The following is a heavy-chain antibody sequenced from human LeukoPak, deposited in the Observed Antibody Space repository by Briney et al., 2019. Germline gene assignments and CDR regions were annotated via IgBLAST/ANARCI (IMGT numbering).Heavy chain of an antibody. CDR1: GGSFSGYY. Sequence: PSETLSLTCAVYGGSFSGYYWSWIRQPPGKGLEWIGEINHRGSTNYNPSLKSRVTISVDTSKNQFSLKLSSVTAADTAVYYCARGLRYRPSFDYWGQGTLVTVSS. D-gene: IGHD1-14*01. V-gene: IGHV4-34*01. J-gene: IGHJ4*02. CDR3: ARGLRYRPSFDY. CDR2: INHRGST.